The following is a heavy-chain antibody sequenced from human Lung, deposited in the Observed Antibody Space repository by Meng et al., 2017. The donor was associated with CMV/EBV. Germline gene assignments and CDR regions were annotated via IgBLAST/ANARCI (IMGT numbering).Heavy chain of an antibody. CDR1: DYTFTGFG. J-gene: IGHJ4*02. CDR3: VRANLGSADY. V-gene: IGHV1-2*06. D-gene: IGHD7-27*01. Sequence: LVQSGAGVKKPGASVQVSCKSSDYTFTGFGVSWVRQAPGQGLEWVGRITPSSGGTTYAQKFQGRVTMTRDTSISTAYMELSSLRSDDAAIYYCVRANLGSADYWGQGTLVTVSS. CDR2: ITPSSGGT.